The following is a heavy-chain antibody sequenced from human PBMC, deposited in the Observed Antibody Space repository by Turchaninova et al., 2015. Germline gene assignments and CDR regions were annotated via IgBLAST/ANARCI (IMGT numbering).Heavy chain of an antibody. Sequence: EVYLVVSGGGRVTPGGSLRPPFSASGFPFTPYGNTWARPAPGKGPEWVSGISTRSTYISDADSVKGRFTISRDDAKNSLYLQMNSLRAEDTAVYYCARDFSGWSRDYWGQGTLVTVSS. J-gene: IGHJ4*02. CDR1: GFPFTPYG. D-gene: IGHD6-19*01. V-gene: IGHV3-21*01. CDR3: ARDFSGWSRDY. CDR2: ISTRSTYI.